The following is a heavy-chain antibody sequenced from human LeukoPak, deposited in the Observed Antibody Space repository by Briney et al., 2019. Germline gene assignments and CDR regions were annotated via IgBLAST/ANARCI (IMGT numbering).Heavy chain of an antibody. Sequence: SGTLSHTCMVSGGSNSSYFWSSIRQPPGKGLEWNGHIYYSGSTNYNPSLKSRVTISVDTSKNQFSLKLSSVTAADTAVYYCARDDCYEGRFDYWGQGTLVTVSS. V-gene: IGHV4-59*01. CDR3: ARDDCYEGRFDY. D-gene: IGHD2-21*01. J-gene: IGHJ4*02. CDR1: GGSNSSYF. CDR2: IYYSGST.